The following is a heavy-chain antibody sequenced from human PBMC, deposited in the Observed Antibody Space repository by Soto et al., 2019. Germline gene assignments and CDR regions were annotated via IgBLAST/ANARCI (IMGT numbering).Heavy chain of an antibody. CDR1: GFTFSSYG. CDR2: ISYDGSNK. D-gene: IGHD3-9*01. CDR3: AQTYDILTGYLDY. V-gene: IGHV3-30*18. J-gene: IGHJ4*02. Sequence: QVQLVESGGGVVQPGRSLRLSCAASGFTFSSYGMHWVRQAPGKGLEWVAVISYDGSNKYYADSVKGRFTISRDNSKNTLYLQMNSLRAEDTAVYYCAQTYDILTGYLDYWGQGTLVTVSS.